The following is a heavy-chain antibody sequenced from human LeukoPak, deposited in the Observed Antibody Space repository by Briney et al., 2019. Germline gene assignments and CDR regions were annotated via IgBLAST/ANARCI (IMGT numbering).Heavy chain of an antibody. CDR1: GYTFTSYY. CDR2: INPSGRST. V-gene: IGHV1-46*01. D-gene: IGHD3-16*02. Sequence: ASVKVSCKASGYTFTSYYMHWVRQAPGQGLEWMGIINPSGRSTSYAQKFQGRVTMTRDTSISTAYMELSRLRSDDTAVYYCARVPTDVRGSYRPFDPWGQGTLVTVSS. J-gene: IGHJ5*02. CDR3: ARVPTDVRGSYRPFDP.